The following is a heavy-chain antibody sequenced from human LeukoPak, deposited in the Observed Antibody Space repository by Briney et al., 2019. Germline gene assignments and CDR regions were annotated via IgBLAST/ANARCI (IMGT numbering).Heavy chain of an antibody. Sequence: ASVKVSCKASGYTFTGYYMHWVRQAPGQGLGWMGWINPNSGGTNYAQNFQGRVTMTRDTSISTAYMELSRLRSDDTAVYYCARDSGLGYSGYDLAWWGQGTLVTVSS. V-gene: IGHV1-2*02. D-gene: IGHD5-12*01. CDR3: ARDSGLGYSGYDLAW. CDR1: GYTFTGYY. J-gene: IGHJ4*02. CDR2: INPNSGGT.